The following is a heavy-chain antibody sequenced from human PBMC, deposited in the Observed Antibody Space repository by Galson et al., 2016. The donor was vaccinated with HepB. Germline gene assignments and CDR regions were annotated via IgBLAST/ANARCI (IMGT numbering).Heavy chain of an antibody. CDR2: ISYDGSNK. J-gene: IGHJ4*02. CDR1: GFTFSSYG. CDR3: AKGYYDFWSGYYTYFDY. V-gene: IGHV3-30*18. D-gene: IGHD3-3*01. Sequence: SLRLSCAASGFTFSSYGMHWVRQAPGKGLEWVAVISYDGSNKYYADSVKGRFTISRDNYKNTLYLQMNSLRAEDTAVYYCAKGYYDFWSGYYTYFDYWGQGTLVTVSS.